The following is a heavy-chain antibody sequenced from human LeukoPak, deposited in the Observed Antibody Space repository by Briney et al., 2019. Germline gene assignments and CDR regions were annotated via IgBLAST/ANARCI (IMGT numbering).Heavy chain of an antibody. D-gene: IGHD3-22*01. CDR1: GGSVSSGSYY. CDR2: IYYSGST. Sequence: KPSETLSLTCTVSGGSVSSGSYYWSWIRQPPGKGLEWIGYIYYSGSTNYNPSLKSRVTISVDTSKNQFSLKLSSVTAADTAVYYCARGYDSSGYYYIGPFLYFDYWGQGTLVTVSS. CDR3: ARGYDSSGYYYIGPFLYFDY. V-gene: IGHV4-61*01. J-gene: IGHJ4*02.